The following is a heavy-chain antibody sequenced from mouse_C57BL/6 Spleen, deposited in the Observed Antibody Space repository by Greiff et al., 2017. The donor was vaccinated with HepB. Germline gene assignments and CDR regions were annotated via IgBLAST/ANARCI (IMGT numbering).Heavy chain of an antibody. CDR2: INPGSGGT. Sequence: QVQLQQSGAELVRPGTSVKVSCKASGYAFTNYLIEWVKQRPGQGLEWIGVINPGSGGTNYNEKFKGKATLTADKSSSTAYMQLSSLTSEDSAVYFCARCAPPYYSNYGYFDVWGTGTTVTVSS. J-gene: IGHJ1*03. CDR3: ARCAPPYYSNYGYFDV. CDR1: GYAFTNYL. D-gene: IGHD2-5*01. V-gene: IGHV1-54*01.